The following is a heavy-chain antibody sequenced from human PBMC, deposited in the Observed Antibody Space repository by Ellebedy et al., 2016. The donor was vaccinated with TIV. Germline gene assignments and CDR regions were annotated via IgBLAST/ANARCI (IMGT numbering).Heavy chain of an antibody. D-gene: IGHD3-10*01. V-gene: IGHV1-69*04. Sequence: AASVKVSCKASGGTFSSYAVSWVRQAPGQGLEWMGRIIPILDIANYAQKFQGRVTITADKSTTPAYMELSSLRSEDTAVYFCARGIFGSGNYYPNWFDPWGQGTLVTVSS. CDR1: GGTFSSYA. J-gene: IGHJ5*02. CDR2: IIPILDIA. CDR3: ARGIFGSGNYYPNWFDP.